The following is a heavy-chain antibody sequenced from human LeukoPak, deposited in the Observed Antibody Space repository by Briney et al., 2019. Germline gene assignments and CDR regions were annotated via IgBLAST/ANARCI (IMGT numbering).Heavy chain of an antibody. Sequence: ASVKVSCRASGYTFTNYAMHWVRQAPGQRLEWMGWINAGNGNTKYSQKFQGRVTITRDTSASTAYMELSSLRSEDTAVYYCARDRGVSSGWYKLGYWGQGTLVTVSS. D-gene: IGHD6-19*01. CDR3: ARDRGVSSGWYKLGY. CDR1: GYTFTNYA. J-gene: IGHJ4*02. CDR2: INAGNGNT. V-gene: IGHV1-3*01.